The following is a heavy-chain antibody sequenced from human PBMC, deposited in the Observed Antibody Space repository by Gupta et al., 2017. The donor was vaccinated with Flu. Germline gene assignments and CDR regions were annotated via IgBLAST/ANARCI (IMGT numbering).Heavy chain of an antibody. D-gene: IGHD3-22*01. J-gene: IGHJ3*02. CDR1: GYTFTDYY. V-gene: IGHV1-69-2*01. CDR2: VDPEDGET. Sequence: EVQLVQSGAEVQKPGATVKISCKVSGYTFTDYYMHWVQQAPGKGLEWMGLVDPEDGETIYAEKFQGRVTITADTSTDTAYMELSSLRSEDTAVYYCATHSRRYYYDSRGAFDIWGQGTMVTVSS. CDR3: ATHSRRYYYDSRGAFDI.